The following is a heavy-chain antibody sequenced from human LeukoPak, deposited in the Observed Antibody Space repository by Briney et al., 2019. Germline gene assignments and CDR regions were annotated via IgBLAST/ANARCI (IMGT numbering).Heavy chain of an antibody. Sequence: SETLSLTCTVSGGSISNYYWSWIRQPPGKGLECIGYIYYSGNTIYNPSLKSRVTISVHTSKNQFSLKLSSVTAADTAVYYCTRDVGTYAFDIWGQGTMVTVSS. CDR2: IYYSGNT. D-gene: IGHD1-1*01. V-gene: IGHV4-59*01. CDR1: GGSISNYY. J-gene: IGHJ3*02. CDR3: TRDVGTYAFDI.